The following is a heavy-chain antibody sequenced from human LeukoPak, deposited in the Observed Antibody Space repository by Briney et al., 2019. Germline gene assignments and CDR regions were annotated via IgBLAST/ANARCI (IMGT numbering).Heavy chain of an antibody. CDR1: GFTFSSYA. CDR2: ISGSGGST. V-gene: IGHV3-23*01. CDR3: AKDLHADDYGVSDY. Sequence: GGSLRLSCAASGFTFSSYAMSWVRQAPGKGLEWVSAISGSGGSTYYADSVKGRFTISRDNSKNTLYLQMNSPRAEDTAVYYCAKDLHADDYGVSDYWGQGTLITVS. D-gene: IGHD4-17*01. J-gene: IGHJ4*02.